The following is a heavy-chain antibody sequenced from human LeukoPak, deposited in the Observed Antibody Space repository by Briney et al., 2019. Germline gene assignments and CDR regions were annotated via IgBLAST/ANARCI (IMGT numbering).Heavy chain of an antibody. CDR1: AFTFSRYG. CDR2: VWYDGSNK. Sequence: QAGGSESLFYAAYAFTFSRYGMHWVRHAPGKGRGWQAVVWYDGSNKYYADSGKCRFTIPRDNSKNPLYLQMNSLRAEDTAVYYCASPLGENAFDIWGQGTMVTVSS. CDR3: ASPLGENAFDI. J-gene: IGHJ3*02. V-gene: IGHV3-33*01.